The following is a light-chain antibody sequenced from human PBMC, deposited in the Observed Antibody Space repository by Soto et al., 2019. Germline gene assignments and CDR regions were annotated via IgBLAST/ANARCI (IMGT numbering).Light chain of an antibody. Sequence: EIVLTQSPGTLSLSPGERATLSCRASQSVSSSYLAWYQHKPGQAPRLLIYGASSRATGIPDRFSGSGSGTDFPLTISSLEPDDFAVYSGQQYGTSPYTFGQGTKLEIK. J-gene: IGKJ2*01. CDR2: GAS. CDR3: QQYGTSPYT. V-gene: IGKV3-20*01. CDR1: QSVSSSY.